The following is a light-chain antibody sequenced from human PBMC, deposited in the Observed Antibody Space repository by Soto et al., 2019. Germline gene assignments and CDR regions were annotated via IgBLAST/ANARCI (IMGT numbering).Light chain of an antibody. CDR1: HSVSSSC. Sequence: EIVLTQSPGTLSLSPGERATLSCRASHSVSSSCLAWYQQKPGQAPRLLIYGASSRATGTPDRFRGSGSGTDFTLSISRLEPEDFAVYYCQQYGGSPPITFGQGTRLEIK. CDR2: GAS. V-gene: IGKV3-20*01. J-gene: IGKJ5*01. CDR3: QQYGGSPPIT.